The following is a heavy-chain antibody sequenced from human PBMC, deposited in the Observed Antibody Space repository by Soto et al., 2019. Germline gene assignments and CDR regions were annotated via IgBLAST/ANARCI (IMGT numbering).Heavy chain of an antibody. CDR2: IKEDGSEI. Sequence: PGGSLRLSCAASGFTFSNSWMSWVRQAPGKGLEWVANIKEDGSEIHYADSVKGRFTISGDNAKNSLYLQMNSLRAEDTAVYYCAREMAALNYFDYWGQGTLVTVSS. D-gene: IGHD2-15*01. J-gene: IGHJ4*02. CDR1: GFTFSNSW. CDR3: AREMAALNYFDY. V-gene: IGHV3-7*01.